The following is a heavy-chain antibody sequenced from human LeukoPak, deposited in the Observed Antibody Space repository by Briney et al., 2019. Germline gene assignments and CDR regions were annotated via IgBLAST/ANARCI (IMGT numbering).Heavy chain of an antibody. CDR3: ARGRLSDYTFWSGYKELDY. Sequence: SETLSLTCDVSGDFIRSYWWGWVRQPAGKGLEWIGRIYATGSTKFNPSLKSRLTMSMDTSTNQLSLKLSLKLTSVTAADTAVYYCARGRLSDYTFWSGYKELDYWGQGTLSPSPQ. V-gene: IGHV4-4*07. D-gene: IGHD3-3*01. CDR1: GDFIRSYW. J-gene: IGHJ4*02. CDR2: IYATGST.